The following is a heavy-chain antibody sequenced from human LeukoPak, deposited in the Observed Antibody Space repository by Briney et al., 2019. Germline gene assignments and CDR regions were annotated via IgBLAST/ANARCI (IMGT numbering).Heavy chain of an antibody. CDR3: ARDWVTMVRGVIITPAYYFDY. V-gene: IGHV1-69*05. J-gene: IGHJ4*02. D-gene: IGHD3-10*01. CDR1: GGTFSSYA. CDR2: IIPIFGTA. Sequence: ASVKVSCKASGGTFSSYAISWVRQAPGQGLGWMGRIIPIFGTANYAQKFQGRVTITTDESTSTAYMELSSLRSEDTAVYYCARDWVTMVRGVIITPAYYFDYWGQGTLVTVSS.